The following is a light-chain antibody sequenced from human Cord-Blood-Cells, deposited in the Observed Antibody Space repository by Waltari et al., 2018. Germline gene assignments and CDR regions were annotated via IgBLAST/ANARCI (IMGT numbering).Light chain of an antibody. V-gene: IGKV4-1*01. CDR3: QQYYSTPIT. CDR1: QSVLYSSNNKNY. CDR2: WAS. Sequence: DIVMTQSPDSLAVSLGERATINCKSSQSVLYSSNNKNYLAWYQQKPGQPPKLLIYWASTRESWVPDRLSGSVSGTDFTLTISSLQAEDVAVYYCQQYYSTPITFGQGTRLEIK. J-gene: IGKJ5*01.